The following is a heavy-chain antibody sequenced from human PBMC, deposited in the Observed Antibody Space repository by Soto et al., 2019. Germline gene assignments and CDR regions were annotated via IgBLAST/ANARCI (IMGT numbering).Heavy chain of an antibody. J-gene: IGHJ4*02. Sequence: SETLSLTCTGSGGSISSYYWSWIRQPPGKGLEWIGYIYYSGSTNYNPSLKSRVTISVDTSKNQFSLKLSSVTAADTAVYYCARHGTGSTMVRGVISNWGQGTLVTVSS. D-gene: IGHD3-10*01. V-gene: IGHV4-59*08. CDR3: ARHGTGSTMVRGVISN. CDR2: IYYSGST. CDR1: GGSISSYY.